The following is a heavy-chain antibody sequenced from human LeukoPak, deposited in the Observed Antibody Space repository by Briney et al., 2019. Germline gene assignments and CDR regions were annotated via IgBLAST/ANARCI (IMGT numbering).Heavy chain of an antibody. CDR1: GFTFSSYA. J-gene: IGHJ6*02. CDR2: ISGSGGST. Sequence: GGSLRLSCAASGFTFSSYAMSWVRQAPGKGLEWVSAISGSGGSTYYADSVKGRFTISRDNSKNTLYLQMNSLRAEDTAVYYCAKVLPPSERRWLRTHPENHYYYGMDVWGQGTTVTVSS. D-gene: IGHD5-12*01. CDR3: AKVLPPSERRWLRTHPENHYYYGMDV. V-gene: IGHV3-23*01.